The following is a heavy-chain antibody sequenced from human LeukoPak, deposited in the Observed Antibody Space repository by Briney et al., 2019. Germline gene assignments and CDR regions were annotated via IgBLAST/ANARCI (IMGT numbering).Heavy chain of an antibody. CDR2: MNPNSGNT. D-gene: IGHD3-3*01. CDR1: GYTLSNHA. Sequence: ASVKVSCKGSGYTLSNHAFSWVRQATGQGLEWMGWMNPNSGNTGYAQKFQGRVTMTRNTSISTAYMELSSLRSEDTAVYYCARGSLGDYDFWSGYYPPIYWGQGTLVTVSS. CDR3: ARGSLGDYDFWSGYYPPIY. J-gene: IGHJ4*02. V-gene: IGHV1-8*02.